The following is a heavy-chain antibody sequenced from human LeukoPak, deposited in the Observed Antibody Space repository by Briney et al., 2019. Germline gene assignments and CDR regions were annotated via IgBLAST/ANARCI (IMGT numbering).Heavy chain of an antibody. CDR1: GFTFSSYW. D-gene: IGHD6-19*01. Sequence: PGGSLRLSCAASGFTFSSYWMHWVRQAPGKGLVWVSRINSDGSSTSYADSVKGRFTISRDNSKNTLYLQMNSLRAEDTAVYYCAKIAVAGRGFDPWGEGTLVTVRS. CDR2: INSDGSST. CDR3: AKIAVAGRGFDP. V-gene: IGHV3-74*01. J-gene: IGHJ5*02.